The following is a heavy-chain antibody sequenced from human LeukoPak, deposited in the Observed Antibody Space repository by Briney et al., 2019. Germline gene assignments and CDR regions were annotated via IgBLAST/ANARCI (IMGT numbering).Heavy chain of an antibody. CDR3: ARDGEGDYYDSSGYLYYFGY. J-gene: IGHJ4*02. D-gene: IGHD3-22*01. Sequence: GGSLRLSCAASAFTFSRYGMHWVRQAPGKGLEWVAFIRYDGSNKYYADSVKGRFTISRDNSKNTLYLQMNSLRAEDTAVYYCARDGEGDYYDSSGYLYYFGYWGQGTLVTVSS. CDR1: AFTFSRYG. CDR2: IRYDGSNK. V-gene: IGHV3-30*02.